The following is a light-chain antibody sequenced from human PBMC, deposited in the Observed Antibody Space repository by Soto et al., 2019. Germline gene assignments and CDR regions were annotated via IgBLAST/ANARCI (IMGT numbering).Light chain of an antibody. Sequence: EIVLTQSPATLSLSPGERATLSCRASQSVSSYLAWYQQKPGQAPRLLIYDASNRTTGIPARFSGSGSGKLITLTINSLEPDDFAVHYCPQRRTSARTFGQGTKVEIK. CDR2: DAS. CDR1: QSVSSY. V-gene: IGKV3-11*01. J-gene: IGKJ1*01. CDR3: PQRRTSART.